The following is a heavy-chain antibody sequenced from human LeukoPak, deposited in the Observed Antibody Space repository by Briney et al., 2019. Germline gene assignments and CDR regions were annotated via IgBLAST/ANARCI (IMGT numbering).Heavy chain of an antibody. CDR1: GYTFTSYG. V-gene: IGHV1-18*01. CDR2: ISAYNGNT. CDR3: ARDRAYYYDSSGYFYFDY. Sequence: ASVKVSCKASGYTFTSYGISWVRQAPGQGLEWMGWISAYNGNTNYAQKLQGRVTMTTDTSTSTAYMELRSLRSDDTAVHYCARDRAYYYDSSGYFYFDYWGQGTLVTVSS. D-gene: IGHD3-22*01. J-gene: IGHJ4*02.